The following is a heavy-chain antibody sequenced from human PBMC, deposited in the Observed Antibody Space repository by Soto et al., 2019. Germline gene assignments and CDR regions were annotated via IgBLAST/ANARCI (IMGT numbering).Heavy chain of an antibody. CDR2: IRSKAYGGTT. Sequence: PGGSLRLSCTASGFTFGDYAMSWFRQAPGKGLEWVGFIRSKAYGGTTEYAASVEGRFTISRDDSKSIAYLQMNSLKTEDTAVYYCTRGLSTWHDILTGYYPIADYWGQGTLVTVSS. J-gene: IGHJ4*02. V-gene: IGHV3-49*03. D-gene: IGHD3-9*01. CDR1: GFTFGDYA. CDR3: TRGLSTWHDILTGYYPIADY.